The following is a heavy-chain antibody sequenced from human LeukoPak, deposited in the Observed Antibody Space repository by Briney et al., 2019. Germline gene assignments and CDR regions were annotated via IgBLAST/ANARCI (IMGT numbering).Heavy chain of an antibody. D-gene: IGHD4-17*01. CDR2: IQYDDSEK. Sequence: GGSLRLSCAASGFTFSTSGMHWVRQAPGKGLEWVAFIQYDDSEKYYADSVKGRCTISRDNSKNTLYLQMNSLRAEDTAVYYCAKGFDYAVWYYFDYWGQGTLVTVSS. J-gene: IGHJ4*02. CDR3: AKGFDYAVWYYFDY. V-gene: IGHV3-30*02. CDR1: GFTFSTSG.